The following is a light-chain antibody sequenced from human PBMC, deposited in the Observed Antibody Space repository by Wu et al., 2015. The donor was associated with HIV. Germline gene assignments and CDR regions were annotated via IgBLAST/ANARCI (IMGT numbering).Light chain of an antibody. CDR2: GAS. V-gene: IGKV3-20*01. CDR3: QQYGSSPQVT. Sequence: EIVLTQSPGTLSLSPGERATLSCRASQSVSSNYLAWYQQKPGQAPRLLIYGASSRATGIPDRFSGSGSETDFTLTISRLEPEDFAVYYCQQYGSSPQVTFGGGTKVEIK. J-gene: IGKJ4*01. CDR1: QSVSSNY.